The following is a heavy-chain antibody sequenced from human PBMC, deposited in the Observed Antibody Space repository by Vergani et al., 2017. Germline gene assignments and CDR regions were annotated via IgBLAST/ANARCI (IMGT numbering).Heavy chain of an antibody. V-gene: IGHV3-30*03. CDR2: ISDDGSQK. Sequence: QVHLVESGGGAVEPGRSLRLSCVVSGFTSSYYGMHWVRPAPGKGVEWVAVISDDGSQKYYEDSVKGRFTISRDKSKSTLYLQMNSLRTEDTAVYFCATKSCGTSGCQIGYFREWGQGTLVTVSS. CDR1: GFTSSYYG. D-gene: IGHD2-15*01. CDR3: ATKSCGTSGCQIGYFRE. J-gene: IGHJ4*02.